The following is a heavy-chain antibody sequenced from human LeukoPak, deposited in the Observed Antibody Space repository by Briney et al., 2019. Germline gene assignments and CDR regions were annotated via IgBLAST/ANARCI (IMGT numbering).Heavy chain of an antibody. V-gene: IGHV4-4*07. CDR1: GGSISSYY. D-gene: IGHD6-19*01. J-gene: IGHJ6*02. CDR3: ARDLISSGWREYYYYGMDV. CDR2: IYTSGST. Sequence: LVKPSETLSLTCTVSGGSISSYYWRWIRQPAGKGLEWIGRIYTSGSTNYTPSLKSRVTMSVDTSKNQFSLKLSSVTAADTAVYYCARDLISSGWREYYYYGMDVWGQGTTVTVSS.